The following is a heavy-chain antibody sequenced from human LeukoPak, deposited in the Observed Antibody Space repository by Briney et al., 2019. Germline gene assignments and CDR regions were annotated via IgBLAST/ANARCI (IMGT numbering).Heavy chain of an antibody. J-gene: IGHJ5*02. V-gene: IGHV1-18*01. D-gene: IGHD6-13*01. CDR3: ARAKYTKSSSWGNWFDP. Sequence: ASVKVSCKASGYTFTNFDINWVRQAPGQGLEWMGWISAYNGNTNYAQKLQGRVTMTTDTSTSTAYMELRSLRSDDTAVYYCARAKYTKSSSWGNWFDPWGQGTLVTVSS. CDR2: ISAYNGNT. CDR1: GYTFTNFD.